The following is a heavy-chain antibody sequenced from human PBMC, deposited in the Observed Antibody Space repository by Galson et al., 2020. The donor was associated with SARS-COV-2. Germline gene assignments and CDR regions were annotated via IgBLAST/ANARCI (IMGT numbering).Heavy chain of an antibody. Sequence: SETLSLTCTVSGGSISSYYWSWIRQPPGKGLEWIGYIYYSGSTNYNPSLKSRVTISVDTSKNQFSLKLSSVTVADTAVYYCARTSAALNYYYYGMDVWGQGTTVTVSS. D-gene: IGHD6-6*01. CDR3: ARTSAALNYYYYGMDV. CDR1: GGSISSYY. J-gene: IGHJ6*02. V-gene: IGHV4-59*13. CDR2: IYYSGST.